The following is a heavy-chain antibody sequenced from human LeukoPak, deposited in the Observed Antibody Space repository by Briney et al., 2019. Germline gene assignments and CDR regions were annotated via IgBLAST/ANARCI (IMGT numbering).Heavy chain of an antibody. CDR3: ARVSLVPAAMVY. J-gene: IGHJ4*02. D-gene: IGHD2-2*01. V-gene: IGHV4-30-4*08. CDR1: GGSISSGDYY. CDR2: IYYSGST. Sequence: SQTLSLTCTVSGGSISSGDYYWSWIRQPPGKGLEWIGYIYYSGSTYYNPSLKSRVTISVDTSKNQFPLKLSSVTAADTAVYYCARVSLVPAAMVYWGQGTLVTVSS.